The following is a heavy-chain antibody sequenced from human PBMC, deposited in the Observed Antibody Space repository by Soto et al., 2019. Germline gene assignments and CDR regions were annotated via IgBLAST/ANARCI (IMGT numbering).Heavy chain of an antibody. CDR1: GGTFTSYA. V-gene: IGHV1-3*01. Sequence: ASVKVSCKASGGTFTSYAMHWVRQAPGQRLEWMGWINVGNGNTKFSQKFQGRVTVTRDTSASTAYMELSSLRSEDTAVYYCARQPGYSSGWFRYWGQGTLVTVSS. CDR3: ARQPGYSSGWFRY. J-gene: IGHJ1*01. CDR2: INVGNGNT. D-gene: IGHD6-19*01.